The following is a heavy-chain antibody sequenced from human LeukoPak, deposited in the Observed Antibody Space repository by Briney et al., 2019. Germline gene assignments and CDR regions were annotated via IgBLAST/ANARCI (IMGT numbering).Heavy chain of an antibody. V-gene: IGHV3-21*04. Sequence: GGSLRLSCAASGFPFSSYTMTWVRQAPGKGLEWVSSISKSGRNIYSGPSVTGRFTISRDNAKNSLYLQMNSLRAEDTAVYYCARIGAAAGTWYYYMDVWGKGTTVTVSS. CDR3: ARIGAAAGTWYYYMDV. CDR2: ISKSGRNI. CDR1: GFPFSSYT. J-gene: IGHJ6*03. D-gene: IGHD6-13*01.